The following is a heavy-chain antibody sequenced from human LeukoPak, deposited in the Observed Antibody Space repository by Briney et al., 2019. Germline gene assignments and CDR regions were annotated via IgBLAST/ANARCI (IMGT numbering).Heavy chain of an antibody. D-gene: IGHD3-3*01. J-gene: IGHJ6*02. CDR2: ISSSSSYI. CDR3: ARFLEWLLYSPRFYYYGMDV. V-gene: IGHV3-21*01. CDR1: GFTFSSYS. Sequence: GGSLRLSCAASGFTFSSYSMNWVRQAPGKGLEWVSSISSSSSYIYYADSVKGLFTISRDNAKNSLYLQMNSLRAEDTAVYYCARFLEWLLYSPRFYYYGMDVWGQGTTVTVSS.